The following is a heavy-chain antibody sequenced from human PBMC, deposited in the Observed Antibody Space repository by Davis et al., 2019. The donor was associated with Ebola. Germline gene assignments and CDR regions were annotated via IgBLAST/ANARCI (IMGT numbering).Heavy chain of an antibody. J-gene: IGHJ6*04. Sequence: ASVKVSCKASGYTFTSYDINWVRQATGQGLEWMGWMNPNSGNTGYAQKFQGRVTMTRNTSISTAYMELSSLRSEDTAVYYCASGLWESRGMDVWGKGTTVTVSS. CDR2: MNPNSGNT. V-gene: IGHV1-8*02. CDR3: ASGLWESRGMDV. CDR1: GYTFTSYD. D-gene: IGHD1-26*01.